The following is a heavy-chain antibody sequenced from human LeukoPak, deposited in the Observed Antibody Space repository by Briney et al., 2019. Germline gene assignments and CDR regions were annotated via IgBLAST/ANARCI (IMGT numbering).Heavy chain of an antibody. V-gene: IGHV4-59*01. Sequence: PSETLSLTCTVSGVSISSYYWSWIRQPPGKGLEWIGYIYNSGITNYNPSLKSRVTILLDTSKKQFSLKLTSVTAADTAVYYCARVGLQYGAGSYIFDYWGQGTLVTVSS. CDR3: ARVGLQYGAGSYIFDY. CDR2: IYNSGIT. D-gene: IGHD3-10*01. CDR1: GVSISSYY. J-gene: IGHJ4*02.